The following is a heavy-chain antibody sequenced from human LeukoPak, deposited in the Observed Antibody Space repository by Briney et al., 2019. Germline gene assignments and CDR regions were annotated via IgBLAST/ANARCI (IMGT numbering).Heavy chain of an antibody. CDR2: INHSGCT. Sequence: SETLSLTCAVYGGSFSGYYWSWIRQPPGKGLEWIGEINHSGCTNYNPSLKSRVTISVDTSKNQFSLKLSSVTAADTAVYYCARVHCSSTSCPRGRDYWGQGTLVTVSS. V-gene: IGHV4-34*01. CDR1: GGSFSGYY. CDR3: ARVHCSSTSCPRGRDY. J-gene: IGHJ4*02. D-gene: IGHD2-2*01.